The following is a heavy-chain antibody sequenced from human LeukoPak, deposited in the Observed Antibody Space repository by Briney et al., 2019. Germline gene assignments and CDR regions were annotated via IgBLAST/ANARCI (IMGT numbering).Heavy chain of an antibody. Sequence: SETLSLTCTVSGGSISSYYWSWIRQPPGKGLEWIGYIYYSGSTNYNPSLKSRVTISVDTSKNQFSLKLSSVTAADTVVYYCARAIAAIPYYYYYMDVWGKGTTVTVSS. J-gene: IGHJ6*03. CDR1: GGSISSYY. V-gene: IGHV4-59*01. CDR2: IYYSGST. D-gene: IGHD6-6*01. CDR3: ARAIAAIPYYYYYMDV.